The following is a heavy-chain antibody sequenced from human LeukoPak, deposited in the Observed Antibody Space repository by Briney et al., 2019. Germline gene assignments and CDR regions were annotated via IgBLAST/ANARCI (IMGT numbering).Heavy chain of an antibody. D-gene: IGHD1-7*01. CDR1: GGSISSGDYY. V-gene: IGHV4-30-4*08. Sequence: SETLSLTCTVSGGSISSGDYYWSWIRQPPGKGLEWIGYIYYSGSTYYNPSLKSRVTISVDTSKNQFSLKLSSVTAADTAVYCCARQYNWNYGLDYWGQGTLVTVSS. CDR2: IYYSGST. J-gene: IGHJ4*02. CDR3: ARQYNWNYGLDY.